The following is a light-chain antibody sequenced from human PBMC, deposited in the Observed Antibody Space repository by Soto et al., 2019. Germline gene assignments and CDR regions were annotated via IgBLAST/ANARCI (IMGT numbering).Light chain of an antibody. CDR2: AAS. CDR1: QTISSW. Sequence: DILMTQSPSTLSVSPGDRATLTCRASQTISSWLAWYQQKPGKAPKLLISAASSLQSGVPSRFGGSGSGTDFTLTISSLQPEDFATYYCQQSYSTPVTFGQGTKVDIK. J-gene: IGKJ1*01. CDR3: QQSYSTPVT. V-gene: IGKV1-39*01.